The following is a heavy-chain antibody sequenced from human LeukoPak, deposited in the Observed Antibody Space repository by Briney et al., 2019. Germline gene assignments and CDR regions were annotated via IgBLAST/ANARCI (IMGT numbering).Heavy chain of an antibody. CDR1: GYTFTSYG. V-gene: IGHV1-18*01. CDR3: ARDDLDYYGSGSHHFFDI. CDR2: ISAYNGNT. J-gene: IGHJ3*02. Sequence: ASVKVSCKASGYTFTSYGISWVRQAPGQGLEWMGWISAYNGNTNYAQKLQGRVTMTTDTSTSTAYMELRSLRSDDTAVYYCARDDLDYYGSGSHHFFDIWGQGTMVTVSS. D-gene: IGHD3-10*01.